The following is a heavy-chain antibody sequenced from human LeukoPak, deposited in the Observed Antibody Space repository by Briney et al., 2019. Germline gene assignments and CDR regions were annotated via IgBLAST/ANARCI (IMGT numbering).Heavy chain of an antibody. CDR3: ARTYYYGSYYMDV. J-gene: IGHJ6*03. Sequence: SETLSLTCTVSGGSISSSSYYWGWIRQPPGKGLEWIGYIYYSGSTNYNPSLKSRVTISVDTSKNQFSLKLSSVTAADTAVYYCARTYYYGSYYMDVWGKGTTVTISS. D-gene: IGHD3-10*01. V-gene: IGHV4-61*05. CDR1: GGSISSSSYY. CDR2: IYYSGST.